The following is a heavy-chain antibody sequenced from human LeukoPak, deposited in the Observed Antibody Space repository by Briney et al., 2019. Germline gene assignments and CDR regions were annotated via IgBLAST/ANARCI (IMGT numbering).Heavy chain of an antibody. Sequence: SETLSLTCTVSGDSISTTSYFWAWVRQPPGGGLEWIASIYYSGTTYYKSSLKSRVMISIERSKNHFSLNMNSLTAADTALYYCARVYSSTHNWFDTWGREFTSPSPQ. V-gene: IGHV4-39*07. CDR2: IYYSGTT. J-gene: IGHJ5*02. CDR3: ARVYSSTHNWFDT. CDR1: GDSISTTSYF. D-gene: IGHD2-2*01.